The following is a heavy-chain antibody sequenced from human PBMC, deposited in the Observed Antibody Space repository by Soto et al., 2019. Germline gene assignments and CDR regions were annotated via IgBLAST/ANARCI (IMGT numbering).Heavy chain of an antibody. Sequence: ASVKVSCKASGYTFTGYYMHWVRQAPGQGLEWMGWINPNSGGTNYARKFQGWVTMTRDTSISTAYMELSRLRSDDTAVYYCAREGHDFWSGYHYYYYMDVWGKGTTVTVSS. CDR2: INPNSGGT. CDR3: AREGHDFWSGYHYYYYMDV. V-gene: IGHV1-2*04. D-gene: IGHD3-3*01. CDR1: GYTFTGYY. J-gene: IGHJ6*03.